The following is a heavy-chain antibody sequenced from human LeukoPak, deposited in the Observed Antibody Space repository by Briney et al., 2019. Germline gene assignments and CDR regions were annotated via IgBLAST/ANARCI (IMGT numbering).Heavy chain of an antibody. J-gene: IGHJ4*02. CDR3: AXXXXSRHSYGYYY. D-gene: IGHD5-18*01. CDR2: INHSGST. CDR1: XXSFXXXY. Sequence: XAXYXXSFXXXYWSWIRQPPGKGLEWIGEINHSGSTNYNPSLKSRVTISVDTSKNQCSLKLRCVTAADTAVYYFAXXXXSRHSYGYYYWGQGTLVTVSS. V-gene: IGHV4-34*01.